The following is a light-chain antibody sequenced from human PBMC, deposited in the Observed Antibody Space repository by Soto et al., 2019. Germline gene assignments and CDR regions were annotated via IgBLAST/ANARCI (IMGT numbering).Light chain of an antibody. J-gene: IGKJ1*01. V-gene: IGKV1-39*01. CDR1: QSISSW. CDR3: QQSYSTPRAWT. CDR2: AAS. Sequence: DIQMTQSPSTLSASVGARVTITCRASQSISSWLAWYQQKPGKAPKLLIYAASSLQSGVPSRFSGSGSGTDFTLTISSLQPEDFATYYCQQSYSTPRAWTFGQGTKVDIK.